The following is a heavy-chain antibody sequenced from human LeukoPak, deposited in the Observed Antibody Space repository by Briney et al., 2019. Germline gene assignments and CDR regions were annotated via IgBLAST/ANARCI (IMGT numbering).Heavy chain of an antibody. CDR3: ALGYCGGGSCYAREYFQH. D-gene: IGHD2-15*01. J-gene: IGHJ1*01. Sequence: SQTLSLTCTVSGGSISSGGYYWTWIRQHPGKGLEWIGYIYYSGSTCYNPSLKSRVTISVDTSKNQFSLRLSSVTAADTAVYYCALGYCGGGSCYAREYFQHWGQGTLVTVSS. CDR2: IYYSGST. V-gene: IGHV4-31*03. CDR1: GGSISSGGYY.